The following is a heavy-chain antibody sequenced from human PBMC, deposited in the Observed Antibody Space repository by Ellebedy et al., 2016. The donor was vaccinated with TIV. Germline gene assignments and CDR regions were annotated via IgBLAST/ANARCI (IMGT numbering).Heavy chain of an antibody. J-gene: IGHJ6*02. CDR3: AKDISSGPNPPNYYYGMDV. CDR1: GFTFSNYW. CDR2: IKQDGSEK. D-gene: IGHD3-22*01. Sequence: GESLKISCAASGFTFSNYWMSWVRQAPRKGLEWVASIKQDGSEKSYVDSVKGRFTISRDNAKNSLYLQMSSLRAEDTALYYCAKDISSGPNPPNYYYGMDVWGQGTTVTVSS. V-gene: IGHV3-7*03.